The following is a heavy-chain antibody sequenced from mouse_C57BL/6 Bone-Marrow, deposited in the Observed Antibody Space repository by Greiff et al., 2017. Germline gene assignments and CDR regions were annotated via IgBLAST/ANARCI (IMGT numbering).Heavy chain of an antibody. Sequence: VQLKESGAELVRPGASVKLSCTASGFNIKDDYMHWVKQRPEQGLEWIGWIDPENGDTEYASKFQGKATITADTSSNTAYLQLSSLTSEDTAVYYCTPTTVGGFDYWGQGTTRTVSS. CDR2: IDPENGDT. D-gene: IGHD1-1*01. V-gene: IGHV14-4*01. CDR3: TPTTVGGFDY. CDR1: GFNIKDDY. J-gene: IGHJ2*01.